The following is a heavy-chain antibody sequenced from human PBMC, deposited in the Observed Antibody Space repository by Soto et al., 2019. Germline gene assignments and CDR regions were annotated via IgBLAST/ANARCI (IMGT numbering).Heavy chain of an antibody. V-gene: IGHV3-30-3*01. CDR3: ASHDDGGPQASFDD. D-gene: IGHD4-17*01. J-gene: IGHJ4*02. Sequence: GGSLRLSCAASGFTFSSYAMHWVRQAPGKGLEWVAVISYDGSNKYYADSVKGRFTISRDNSKNTLYLQMNSLRAEDTAVYYCASHDDGGPQASFDDWGQGALVTVSS. CDR2: ISYDGSNK. CDR1: GFTFSSYA.